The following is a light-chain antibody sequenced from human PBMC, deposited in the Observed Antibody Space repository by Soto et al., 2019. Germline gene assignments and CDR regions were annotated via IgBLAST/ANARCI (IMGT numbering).Light chain of an antibody. Sequence: QSALTQPASVSGSPGQSITLSCTGTSSDIGEYNYVSWYQQHPGKAPKLMIYEVSNRPSGVSNRFSGSKSGTTASLTISGLQAEDEADYYCSSYTTRSTVVFGGGTQLTVL. V-gene: IGLV2-14*01. CDR2: EVS. J-gene: IGLJ3*02. CDR3: SSYTTRSTVV. CDR1: SSDIGEYNY.